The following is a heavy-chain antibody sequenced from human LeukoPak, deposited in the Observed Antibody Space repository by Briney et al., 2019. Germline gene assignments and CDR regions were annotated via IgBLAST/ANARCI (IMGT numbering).Heavy chain of an antibody. D-gene: IGHD3-16*02. CDR1: GGSFSGYY. CDR2: INHSGST. V-gene: IGHV4-34*01. Sequence: SETLSLTCAVYGGSFSGYYWSWIRQPPGKWLEWIGEINHSGSTNYNPSLKSRVTISVDTSKNQFSLKLSSVTAADTAVYYCARGPRIIGYYGMDVWGQGTTVTVSS. J-gene: IGHJ6*02. CDR3: ARGPRIIGYYGMDV.